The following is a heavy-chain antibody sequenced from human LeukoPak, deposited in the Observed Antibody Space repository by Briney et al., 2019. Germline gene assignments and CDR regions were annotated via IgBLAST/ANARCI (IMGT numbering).Heavy chain of an antibody. J-gene: IGHJ3*02. CDR2: ISYDGSNK. Sequence: GRSLRLSCAASGFTFSSYAMHWVRQAPGKGLEWVAVISYDGSNKYYADSVKGRFTISRDNSKNTLYLQMNSLRAEDTAVYYYAREDVAVADNRPAFDIWGQGTMVTVSS. V-gene: IGHV3-30-3*01. D-gene: IGHD6-19*01. CDR3: AREDVAVADNRPAFDI. CDR1: GFTFSSYA.